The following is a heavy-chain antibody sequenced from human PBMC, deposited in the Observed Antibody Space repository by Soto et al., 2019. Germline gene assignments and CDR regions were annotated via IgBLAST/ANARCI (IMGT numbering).Heavy chain of an antibody. D-gene: IGHD1-26*01. Sequence: GGSLRLSCAASAFTSSSYALSWVRQAPGKGLEWVSGISNGGGNTYYADSVKGRFIISRDNSKNTLYLHMNSLRAEDTALYYCAKNFNSGTYSPVVHWGQGTLVTVSS. CDR1: AFTSSSYA. J-gene: IGHJ4*02. V-gene: IGHV3-23*01. CDR3: AKNFNSGTYSPVVH. CDR2: ISNGGGNT.